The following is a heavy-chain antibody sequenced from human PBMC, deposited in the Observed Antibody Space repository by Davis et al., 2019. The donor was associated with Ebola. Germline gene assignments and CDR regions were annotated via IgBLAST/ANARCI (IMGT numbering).Heavy chain of an antibody. Sequence: ASVKVSCKASGYTFTSYYMHWVRQAPGQGLEWMGIINPSGGSTSYAQKFQGRVTMTTDTSTRTAYMELRSLRSDDTAVYYCARALGGMITFGGAFFDYWGQGTLVTVSS. V-gene: IGHV1-46*01. CDR1: GYTFTSYY. CDR3: ARALGGMITFGGAFFDY. D-gene: IGHD3-16*01. CDR2: INPSGGST. J-gene: IGHJ4*02.